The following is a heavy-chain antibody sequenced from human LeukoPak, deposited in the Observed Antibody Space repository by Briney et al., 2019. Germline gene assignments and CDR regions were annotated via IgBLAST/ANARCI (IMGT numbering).Heavy chain of an antibody. V-gene: IGHV1-2*02. CDR1: GYTFTGYY. CDR2: INPNSGGT. J-gene: IGHJ4*02. D-gene: IGHD1-26*01. CDR3: ARDKLFREIVGATAVDY. Sequence: GASVKVSCKASGYTFTGYYMHGVRQAPGQGLEGMGWINPNSGGTNYAQKFQGRVTMTRDTSISTAYMELSRLRSDDTAVYYCARDKLFREIVGATAVDYWGQGTLVTVSS.